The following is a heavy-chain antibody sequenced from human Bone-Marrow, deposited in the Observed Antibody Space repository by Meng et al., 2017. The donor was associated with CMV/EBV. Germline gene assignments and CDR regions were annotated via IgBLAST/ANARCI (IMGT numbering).Heavy chain of an antibody. Sequence: AASGFTFNSYSLNWVRQAPGKGLEWVASISSSSSYKYYADSVKGRFTISRDNDENSLYLQMNSLRAEDTAVYYCARDEKGGWRRIDYWGQGTLVTVSS. V-gene: IGHV3-21*01. CDR1: GFTFNSYS. D-gene: IGHD2-21*02. CDR2: ISSSSSYK. J-gene: IGHJ4*02. CDR3: ARDEKGGWRRIDY.